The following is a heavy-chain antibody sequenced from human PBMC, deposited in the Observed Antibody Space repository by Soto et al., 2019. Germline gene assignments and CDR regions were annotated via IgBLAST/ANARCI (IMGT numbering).Heavy chain of an antibody. V-gene: IGHV1-2*02. CDR2: INPNSGGT. CDR3: ARGEYSYGYYYYYGMDV. J-gene: IGHJ6*02. CDR1: GYTFTGYY. Sequence: ASVKVSCKASGYTFTGYYMHWVRQAPGQGLEWMGWINPNSGGTNYAQKFQGRVTMTRDTSINTAYMELSRLRSDDTAVYYCARGEYSYGYYYYYGMDVWGQGTTVTVSS. D-gene: IGHD5-18*01.